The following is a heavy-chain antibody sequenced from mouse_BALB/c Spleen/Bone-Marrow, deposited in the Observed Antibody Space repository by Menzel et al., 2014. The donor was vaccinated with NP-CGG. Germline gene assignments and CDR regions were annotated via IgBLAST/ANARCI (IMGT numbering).Heavy chain of an antibody. CDR2: ISTYSGNT. CDR3: EKSNYGISSLMDN. J-gene: IGHJ4*01. D-gene: IGHD1-1*01. Sequence: VKLMESGPELVRPGVSVKISCKGSGYTFTDYAMHWVKQSHAKSLEWIGVISTYSGNTNYNQKFKGMATMTVDKSSSTAYMELARLTSEVSPIYSGEKSNYGISSLMDNGGQEPPPPVSS. V-gene: IGHV1-67*01. CDR1: GYTFTDYA.